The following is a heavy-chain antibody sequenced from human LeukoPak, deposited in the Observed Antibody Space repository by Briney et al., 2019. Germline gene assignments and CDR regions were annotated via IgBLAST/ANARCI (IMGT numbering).Heavy chain of an antibody. J-gene: IGHJ6*02. V-gene: IGHV1-24*01. Sequence: ASVKVSCKVSGYTLTELSMHWVRQAPGKGLEWMGGFDPEDGETIYAQKFQGRVTMTEDTSTDTAYMELSSLRSEDTAVYYCATDREVTGYYGVDVWGQGTTVTVSS. CDR2: FDPEDGET. D-gene: IGHD1-20*01. CDR3: ATDREVTGYYGVDV. CDR1: GYTLTELS.